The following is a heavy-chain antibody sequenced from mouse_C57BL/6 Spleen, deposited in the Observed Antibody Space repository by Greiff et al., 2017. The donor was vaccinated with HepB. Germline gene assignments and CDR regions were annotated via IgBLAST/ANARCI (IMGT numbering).Heavy chain of an antibody. V-gene: IGHV7-3*01. CDR2: IRNKANGYTT. J-gene: IGHJ4*01. CDR1: GFTFTDYY. Sequence: EVQVVESGGGLVQPGGSLSLSCAASGFTFTDYYMSWVRQPPGKALEWLGFIRNKANGYTTEYSASVKGQFTISRDNSQSILYLQMKALSAEDSATYYCARCTAQASYYAMDYWGQGTSVTVSS. CDR3: ARCTAQASYYAMDY. D-gene: IGHD3-2*02.